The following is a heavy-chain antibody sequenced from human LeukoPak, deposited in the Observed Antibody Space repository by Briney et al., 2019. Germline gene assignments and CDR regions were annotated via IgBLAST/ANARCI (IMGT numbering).Heavy chain of an antibody. CDR1: GFTFSSSA. J-gene: IGHJ4*02. CDR3: AKQLGYCSDGSCYFPY. D-gene: IGHD2-15*01. Sequence: GGSLRLSCAASGFTFSSSAMSWVRQAPGKGLEWVSAISNNGGYTYYADSVQGRFTISRDNSKSTLYLQMNSLRAEDTAVYYCAKQLGYCSDGSCYFPYWGQGTLVTVSS. V-gene: IGHV3-23*01. CDR2: ISNNGGYT.